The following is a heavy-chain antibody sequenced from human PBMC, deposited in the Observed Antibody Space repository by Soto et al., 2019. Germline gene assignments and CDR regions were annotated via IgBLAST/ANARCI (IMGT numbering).Heavy chain of an antibody. V-gene: IGHV3-66*01. D-gene: IGHD3-16*01. CDR2: IYSGGST. CDR1: GFTVSSNY. J-gene: IGHJ4*02. CDR3: ARDTYGEPYFDY. Sequence: EVQLVESGGGLVQPGGSLRLSCAASGFTVSSNYMSWVRQAPGKGLEWVSIIYSGGSTYYADSVKGRFTISRDNSKNTLYLQRNSLRVEDTAVYYCARDTYGEPYFDYWGQGTLVTVSS.